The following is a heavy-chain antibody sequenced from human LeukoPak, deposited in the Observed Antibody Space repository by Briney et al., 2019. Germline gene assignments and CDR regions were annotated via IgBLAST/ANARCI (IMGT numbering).Heavy chain of an antibody. CDR2: ISAYNGNT. J-gene: IGHJ4*02. CDR3: ARDSITMVRGDGKGRYFDY. D-gene: IGHD3-10*01. CDR1: GYTFTSYG. Sequence: ASVKVSCKASGYTFTSYGISWVRQAPGQGLEWMGWISAYNGNTNYAQKLQGRVTMTTDTSTSTAYMELRSLRSDDTAVYYYARDSITMVRGDGKGRYFDYWGQGTLVTVSS. V-gene: IGHV1-18*01.